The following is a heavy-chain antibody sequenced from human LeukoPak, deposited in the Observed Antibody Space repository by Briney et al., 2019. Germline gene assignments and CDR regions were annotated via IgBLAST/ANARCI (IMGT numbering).Heavy chain of an antibody. CDR2: IYTSGST. J-gene: IGHJ6*03. D-gene: IGHD3-22*01. CDR1: GGSISSYY. CDR3: ARDQPYYYDSSGYYYYYYYMDV. Sequence: TSETLSLTCTASGGSISSYYWSRIRQPPGKGLEWIGRIYTSGSTNYNPSLKGRVTMSVDTSKNQFSLKLSSVTAADTAVYYCARDQPYYYDSSGYYYYYYYMDVWGKGTTVTVSS. V-gene: IGHV4-4*07.